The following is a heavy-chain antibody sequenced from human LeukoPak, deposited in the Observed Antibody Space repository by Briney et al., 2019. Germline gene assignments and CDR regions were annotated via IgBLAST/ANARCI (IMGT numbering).Heavy chain of an antibody. CDR2: MNPNRGNT. J-gene: IGHJ4*02. CDR1: GYTFTSYD. CDR3: ARGHSWSEVSLYGDYETNDY. Sequence: ASVTVSCKASGYTFTSYDINWVRQATGQGLEWMGWMNPNRGNTGYAQKFQSRVTMTRNTSISTAYMELSSLRSEDTAVYYCARGHSWSEVSLYGDYETNDYWGQGTLVTVSS. V-gene: IGHV1-8*01. D-gene: IGHD4-17*01.